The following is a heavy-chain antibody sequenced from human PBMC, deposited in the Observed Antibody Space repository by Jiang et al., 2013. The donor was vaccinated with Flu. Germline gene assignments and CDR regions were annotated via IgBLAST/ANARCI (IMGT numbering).Heavy chain of an antibody. V-gene: IGHV1-18*01. Sequence: GAEVKKPGASVKVSCKASGYTFTSYGISWVRQAPGQGLEWMGWISAYNGNTNYAQKLQGRVTMTTDTSTSTAYMELRSLRSDDTAVYYCARDESHPYCSSTSCYGSTGDYWGQGTLVTVSS. J-gene: IGHJ4*02. CDR3: ARDESHPYCSSTSCYGSTGDY. D-gene: IGHD2-2*01. CDR2: ISAYNGNT. CDR1: GYTFTSYG.